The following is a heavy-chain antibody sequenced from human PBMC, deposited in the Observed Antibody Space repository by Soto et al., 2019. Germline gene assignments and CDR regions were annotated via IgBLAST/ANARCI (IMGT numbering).Heavy chain of an antibody. CDR2: IKQDGSEK. J-gene: IGHJ6*03. D-gene: IGHD4-4*01. V-gene: IGHV3-7*01. Sequence: GGSLRLSCAASGFTFSSYWMSWVRQAPGKGLEWVANIKQDGSEKYYVDSVKGRFTISRDNAKNSLYLQMNSLRAEDTAVYYCARDRHVIMTTAYYYYMDVWGKGTTVTVSS. CDR1: GFTFSSYW. CDR3: ARDRHVIMTTAYYYYMDV.